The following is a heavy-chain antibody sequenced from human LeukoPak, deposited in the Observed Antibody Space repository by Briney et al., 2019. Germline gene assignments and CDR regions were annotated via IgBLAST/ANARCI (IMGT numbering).Heavy chain of an antibody. J-gene: IGHJ6*02. CDR3: ARDYSSGDSYGMDV. CDR2: IYTSGST. V-gene: IGHV4-4*07. Sequence: SETLSLTCTVSGGSISSYYWSWIRQPAGKGLEWIGRIYTSGSTNYNPSLKSRVTMSVDTSKNQFSPKLSSVTAADTAVYYCARDYSSGDSYGMDVWGQGTTVTVSS. CDR1: GGSISSYY. D-gene: IGHD6-19*01.